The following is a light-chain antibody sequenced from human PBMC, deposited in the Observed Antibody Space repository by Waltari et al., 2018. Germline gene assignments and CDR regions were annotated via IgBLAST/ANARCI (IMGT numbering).Light chain of an antibody. CDR1: NSDVGAYNY. CDR2: DVN. J-gene: IGLJ2*01. V-gene: IGLV2-14*01. CDR3: VSYASGSTSVI. Sequence: QSALTQPASVSGSPGQSITFSCAGTNSDVGAYNYVSWYQQHPGKAPKLMIYDVNSPPSDISERFSGSKSSNTASLTISGLQTEDEADYYCVSYASGSTSVIFGGGTRLTVL.